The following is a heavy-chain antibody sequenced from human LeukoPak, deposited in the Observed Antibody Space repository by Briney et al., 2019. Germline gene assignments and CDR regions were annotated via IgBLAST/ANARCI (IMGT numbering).Heavy chain of an antibody. CDR1: GGSFSGYY. V-gene: IGHV4-34*01. J-gene: IGHJ6*02. D-gene: IGHD6-13*01. CDR3: ARGRVAYSSSWYGMDV. Sequence: SETLSLTCAVYGGSFSGYYWSWIRQPPGKGLEWIGEINHSGSTNYNPSLKSRVTISVDTSKNQFSLKLSSVTAADTAVYYCARGRVAYSSSWYGMDVWGQGTTVTASS. CDR2: INHSGST.